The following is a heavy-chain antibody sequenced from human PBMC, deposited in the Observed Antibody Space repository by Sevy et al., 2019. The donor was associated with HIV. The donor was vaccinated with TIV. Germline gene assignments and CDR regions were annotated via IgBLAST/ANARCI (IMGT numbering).Heavy chain of an antibody. CDR1: GFTFSNYD. V-gene: IGHV3-13*01. Sequence: GGSLRLSCAASGFTFSNYDMHWVRQTTEKGLEWVSGIGSAGDSYYPDSVKGRFTISRENAKNFLFLQMNSLRAGDTAVYYCARTTTVDWYFDLWGRGTLVTVSS. D-gene: IGHD4-17*01. J-gene: IGHJ2*01. CDR3: ARTTTVDWYFDL. CDR2: IGSAGDS.